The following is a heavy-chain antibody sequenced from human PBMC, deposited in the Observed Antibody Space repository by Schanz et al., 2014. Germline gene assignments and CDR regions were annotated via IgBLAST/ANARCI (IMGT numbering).Heavy chain of an antibody. Sequence: QVQLVQSGAEVKKPGASVKVSCKASGYTFTSYSMHWVRQAPGQGLEWMGIINLSGGSTNNAQKFQDRVTMTRNTSISTAYMELSSLRSEDTAVYYCARDHVATTDYDYFFYYVDVWATGITVIVSS. CDR2: INLSGGST. V-gene: IGHV1-46*01. D-gene: IGHD1-1*01. CDR3: ARDHVATTDYDYFFYYVDV. J-gene: IGHJ6*03. CDR1: GYTFTSYS.